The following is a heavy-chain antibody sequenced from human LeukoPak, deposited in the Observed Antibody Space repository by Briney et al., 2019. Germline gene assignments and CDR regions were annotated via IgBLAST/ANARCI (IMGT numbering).Heavy chain of an antibody. Sequence: GGSLRLSCAVSGFTFRSYWMSWVRQAPGKGLEWVANIKQDGSEKYYVDSVKGRFTIPRDNAKNSLYLQMNSLRAEDTAVYYCTRDKQQLDDYWGQGTLVTVSS. CDR3: TRDKQQLDDY. CDR2: IKQDGSEK. J-gene: IGHJ4*02. V-gene: IGHV3-7*05. D-gene: IGHD1-1*01. CDR1: GFTFRSYW.